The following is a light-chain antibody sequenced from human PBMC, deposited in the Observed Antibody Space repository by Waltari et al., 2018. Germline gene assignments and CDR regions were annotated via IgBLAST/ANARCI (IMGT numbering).Light chain of an antibody. J-gene: IGKJ3*01. CDR1: QDIRNW. V-gene: IGKV1-12*01. Sequence: DIQMTQSPSSVSASVGDRVTITCRASQDIRNWLAWYQQKPGKAPNLLIYATSSLQTEVPSRFSGSGSGTEFTLTISSLQPEDFATYYCQQANSIPITFGPGTKVDIK. CDR2: ATS. CDR3: QQANSIPIT.